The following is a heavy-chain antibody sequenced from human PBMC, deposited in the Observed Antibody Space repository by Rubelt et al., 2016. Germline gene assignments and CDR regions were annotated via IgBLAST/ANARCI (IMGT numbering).Heavy chain of an antibody. CDR2: VYHSGSA. Sequence: QLQLQESGPGLVKPSETLSLICSVSGGSISSSSYYWGWIRQSPGKGLEWIGSVYHSGSAYYKPSLKSRVTISVETSKNQLSLTLTSVTAADTALYYCARRVNTPTWYFDLWGRGTQVTASS. J-gene: IGHJ2*01. D-gene: IGHD4-17*01. V-gene: IGHV4-39*07. CDR3: ARRVNTPTWYFDL. CDR1: GGSISSSSYY.